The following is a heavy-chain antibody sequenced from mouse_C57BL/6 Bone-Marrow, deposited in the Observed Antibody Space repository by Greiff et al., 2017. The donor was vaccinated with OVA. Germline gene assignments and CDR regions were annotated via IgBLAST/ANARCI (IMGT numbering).Heavy chain of an antibody. D-gene: IGHD1-1*01. Sequence: QVQLQQSGAELVRPGASVTLSCKASGYTFTDYEMHWVKQTPVHGLEWIGAIDPETGGTAYNQKFKGKAILTADKSSSTAYMELRSLTSEDSAVYYCTGIYYGSSWFAYWGQGTLVTVSA. CDR3: TGIYYGSSWFAY. V-gene: IGHV1-15*01. CDR2: IDPETGGT. J-gene: IGHJ3*01. CDR1: GYTFTDYE.